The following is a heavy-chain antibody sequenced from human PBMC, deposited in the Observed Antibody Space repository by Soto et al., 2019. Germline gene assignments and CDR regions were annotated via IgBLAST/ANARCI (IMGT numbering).Heavy chain of an antibody. CDR1: GFTVSSNY. V-gene: IGHV3-53*01. CDR2: IYSGGST. Sequence: PGGSLRLSCAASGFTVSSNYMSWVRQAPGKGLEWVSVIYSGGSTYYADSVKGRFTISRDDSKNTLHLQMNSLKSEDTAVYYCVTQPPHFETYYTSYFFDNWGQGTLVTVSS. D-gene: IGHD3-10*01. CDR3: VTQPPHFETYYTSYFFDN. J-gene: IGHJ4*02.